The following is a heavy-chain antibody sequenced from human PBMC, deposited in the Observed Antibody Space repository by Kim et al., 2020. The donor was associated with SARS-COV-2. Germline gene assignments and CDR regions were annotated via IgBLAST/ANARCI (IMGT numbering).Heavy chain of an antibody. Sequence: GGSLRLSCAASGFTFSSYAMNWVRQAPGKGLEWVSGISGTGDRTYYADSVKGRFTISRDKSKNTLFLQMNSLRGEDTALYYCAKDVGNLDDSTWFYHYYYAMDVWGPGTTVTVSS. CDR1: GFTFSSYA. V-gene: IGHV3-23*01. CDR2: ISGTGDRT. J-gene: IGHJ6*02. CDR3: AKDVGNLDDSTWFYHYYYAMDV. D-gene: IGHD1-20*01.